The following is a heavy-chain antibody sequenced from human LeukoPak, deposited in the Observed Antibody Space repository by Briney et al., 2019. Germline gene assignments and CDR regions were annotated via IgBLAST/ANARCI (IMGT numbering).Heavy chain of an antibody. Sequence: PGRSLRLSCAASGFTFSSYAMHWVRQAPGKGLEWVAVISYDGSNKYYADSVKGRFTISRDNSKNTLYLQMNSLRAEDTAVYYCARDDGYCSSTSCPPGPWGQGTLVTVSS. CDR1: GFTFSSYA. D-gene: IGHD2-2*01. V-gene: IGHV3-30-3*01. CDR2: ISYDGSNK. CDR3: ARDDGYCSSTSCPPGP. J-gene: IGHJ5*02.